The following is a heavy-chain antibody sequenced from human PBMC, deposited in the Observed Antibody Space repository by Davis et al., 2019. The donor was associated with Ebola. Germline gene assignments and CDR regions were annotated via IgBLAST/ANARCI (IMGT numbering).Heavy chain of an antibody. V-gene: IGHV3-74*01. CDR3: ARDGGYIVGAYYYYYGMDV. CDR1: GFTFSSYW. J-gene: IGHJ6*02. Sequence: PGGSLRLSCAASGFTFSSYWMHWVRQAPGKGLVWVSRINSDGSSTSYADSVKGRFTISRDNAKNTLYLQMNSLRAEDTAVYYCARDGGYIVGAYYYYYGMDVWGQGTTVTVSS. D-gene: IGHD1-26*01. CDR2: INSDGSST.